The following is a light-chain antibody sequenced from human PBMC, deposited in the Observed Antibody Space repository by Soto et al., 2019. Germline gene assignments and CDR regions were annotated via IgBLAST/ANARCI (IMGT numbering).Light chain of an antibody. CDR1: QSISTH. CDR2: GAS. V-gene: IGKV1-33*01. CDR3: QRYDSVFT. J-gene: IGKJ1*01. Sequence: DIQMTQSPSSLSASVGDRVSITCRASQSISTHLSWYQPTPGKAPKLLIYGASNLETGVPSRLSVSGSGTDFTFPISSLQAEDIATYFCQRYDSVFTFGQGTKVDIK.